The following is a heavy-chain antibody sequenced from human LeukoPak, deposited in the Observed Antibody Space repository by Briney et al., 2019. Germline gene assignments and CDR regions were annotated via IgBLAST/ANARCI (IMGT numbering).Heavy chain of an antibody. CDR1: GGSFSGYY. CDR3: ATQRSSQKPKKPNWFDP. Sequence: PSETLSLTCAVYGGSFSGYYWSGIRQPPGKGLEWIGEINHSGSTNYNPSLKSRVTISVDTSKNQFSLKLSSVTAADTAVYYCATQRSSQKPKKPNWFDPWRQGTLVTVSS. V-gene: IGHV4-34*01. J-gene: IGHJ5*02. D-gene: IGHD6-13*01. CDR2: INHSGST.